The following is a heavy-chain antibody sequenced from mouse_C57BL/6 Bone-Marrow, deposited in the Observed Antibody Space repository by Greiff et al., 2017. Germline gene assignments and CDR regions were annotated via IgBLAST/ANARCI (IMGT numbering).Heavy chain of an antibody. CDR2: ISSGGSYT. V-gene: IGHV5-6*01. Sequence: EVHLVESGGDLVKPGGSLKLSCAASGFTFSSYGMSWVRQTPDKRLEWVATISSGGSYTYYPDSVKGQFTISRDNAKNTLYLQMSSLKSEDTAMYYCARRVTGTDFDYWGQGTTLTVSS. J-gene: IGHJ2*01. CDR3: ARRVTGTDFDY. D-gene: IGHD4-1*01. CDR1: GFTFSSYG.